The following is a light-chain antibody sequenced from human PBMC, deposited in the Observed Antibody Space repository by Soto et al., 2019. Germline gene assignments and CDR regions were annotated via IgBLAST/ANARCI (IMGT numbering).Light chain of an antibody. CDR3: SSYAGSNILYV. CDR2: EVS. CDR1: SSDVGGYNY. Sequence: QSVLTQPPSASGSPGQSVTISCTGTSSDVGGYNYVSWYQQHPGKAPKLMIYEVSMRPSGVPDRFSGSKSGNTASLTVSGLQAEDEADYYCSSYAGSNILYVFGTGTKVTV. V-gene: IGLV2-8*01. J-gene: IGLJ1*01.